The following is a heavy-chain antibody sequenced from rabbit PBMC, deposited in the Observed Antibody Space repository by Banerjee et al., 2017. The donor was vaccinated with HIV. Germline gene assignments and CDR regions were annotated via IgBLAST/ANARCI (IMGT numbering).Heavy chain of an antibody. CDR2: IYPDAGTT. V-gene: IGHV1S47*01. Sequence: QEQLVESGGGLVKPGASLTLTCKASGIDFSSYGVSWVRQAPGKGLEWIAYIYPDAGTTDYASWVNGRFTISLDNAQNTVFLQMTSLTAADTATYFCARVRSSSGYYDMDLWGQGTLVTVS. D-gene: IGHD1-1*01. J-gene: IGHJ4*01. CDR3: ARVRSSSGYYDMDL. CDR1: GIDFSSYG.